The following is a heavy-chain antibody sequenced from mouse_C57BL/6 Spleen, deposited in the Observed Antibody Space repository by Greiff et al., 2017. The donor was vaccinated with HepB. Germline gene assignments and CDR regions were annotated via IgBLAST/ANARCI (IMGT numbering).Heavy chain of an antibody. CDR1: GYTFTSYW. V-gene: IGHV1-64*01. Sequence: QVQLQQSGAELVKPGASVKLSCKASGYTFTSYWMHWVKQRPGQGLEWIGMIHPNSGSTNYNEKFKSKATLTVDKSSSTAYMQRSSLTSEDSAVYYCAITTVVEGYWGQGTTLTVSS. D-gene: IGHD1-1*01. J-gene: IGHJ2*01. CDR2: IHPNSGST. CDR3: AITTVVEGY.